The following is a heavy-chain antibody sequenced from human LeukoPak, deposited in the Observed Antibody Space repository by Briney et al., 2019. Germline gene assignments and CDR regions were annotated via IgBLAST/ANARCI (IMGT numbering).Heavy chain of an antibody. V-gene: IGHV3-49*04. J-gene: IGHJ4*02. CDR3: TRDAGIVGATRRSPGFDY. CDR2: IRSKAYGGTT. Sequence: PGRSLRLSSTASGFTFGDYAMSWVRQAPGKGLERVGFIRSKAYGGTTEYAASVKGRFTISRDDSKSIAYLQMNSLKTEDTAVYYCTRDAGIVGATRRSPGFDYWGQGTLVTVSS. CDR1: GFTFGDYA. D-gene: IGHD1-26*01.